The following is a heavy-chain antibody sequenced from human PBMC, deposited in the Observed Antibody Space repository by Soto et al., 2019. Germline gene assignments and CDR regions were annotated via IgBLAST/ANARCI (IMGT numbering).Heavy chain of an antibody. CDR3: ARGNHRWLQLWYFDL. J-gene: IGHJ2*01. CDR2: IIPIFGTA. CDR1: GGTFSSYT. Sequence: SVKVSCKASGGTFSSYTISWVRQAPGQGLVWMGGIIPIFGTANYAQKFQGRVTITADESTSTAYMELSSLRSEDTAVYYCARGNHRWLQLWYFDLWGRGTLVTVSS. V-gene: IGHV1-69*13. D-gene: IGHD5-12*01.